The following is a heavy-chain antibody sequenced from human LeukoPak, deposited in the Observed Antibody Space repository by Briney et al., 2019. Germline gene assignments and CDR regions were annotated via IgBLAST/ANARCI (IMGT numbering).Heavy chain of an antibody. J-gene: IGHJ4*02. V-gene: IGHV2-5*02. CDR2: LFWDDDS. CDR3: AHATNSHFDY. Sequence: SGPTLVKPTQTLTLTCTFSGFSLNTTTLGVGWIRQPPGKALEWLALLFWDDDSRLSPSLESRLTITKDTSKNQVVRTMTDMDPVDTATYYCAHATNSHFDYWGQGTLVTVSS. D-gene: IGHD4-23*01. CDR1: GFSLNTTTLG.